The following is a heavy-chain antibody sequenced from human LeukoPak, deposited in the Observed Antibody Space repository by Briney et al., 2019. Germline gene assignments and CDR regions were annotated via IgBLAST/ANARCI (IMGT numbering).Heavy chain of an antibody. V-gene: IGHV1-18*01. CDR3: ARDLMVRGSGSQTQNNWFDP. Sequence: GASVKVSCKAFGYSFTSFGINWVRQAPGQGLEWMGWISGYNGHTNYAQKLQGRVTMTTDTSTSTAYMELRSLRSDDTAVYYCARDLMVRGSGSQTQNNWFDPWGQGTLVTVSS. CDR1: GYSFTSFG. D-gene: IGHD3-10*01. CDR2: ISGYNGHT. J-gene: IGHJ5*02.